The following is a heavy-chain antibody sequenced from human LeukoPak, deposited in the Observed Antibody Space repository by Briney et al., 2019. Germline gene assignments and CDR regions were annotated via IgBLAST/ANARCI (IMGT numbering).Heavy chain of an antibody. J-gene: IGHJ4*02. CDR3: ARVRCSSNSCFPDY. Sequence: QPGGSLRLSCAAPGFTFSTYWMSWVRQAPGKGLEWVANIKQDGSDKYYVDSVKGRFTISSGNAKNSLFLQMNSLRAEDTAVYYCARVRCSSNSCFPDYWGQGTLVTVSS. CDR1: GFTFSTYW. D-gene: IGHD2-2*01. V-gene: IGHV3-7*01. CDR2: IKQDGSDK.